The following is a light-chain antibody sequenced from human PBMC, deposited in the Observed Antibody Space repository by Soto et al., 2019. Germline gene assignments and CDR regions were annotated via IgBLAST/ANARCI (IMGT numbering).Light chain of an antibody. V-gene: IGLV1-44*01. Sequence: QSVLTQPPSASGAPGQRVTISCSGSSSNIGSNSVSWYQQLPGTAPQLLIYDNSRRPSGVPDRFSGSKSGTSASLAVSGLQSEDEAEYYCAAWDDSLNGHVVFGGGTKLTVL. J-gene: IGLJ2*01. CDR1: SSNIGSNS. CDR2: DNS. CDR3: AAWDDSLNGHVV.